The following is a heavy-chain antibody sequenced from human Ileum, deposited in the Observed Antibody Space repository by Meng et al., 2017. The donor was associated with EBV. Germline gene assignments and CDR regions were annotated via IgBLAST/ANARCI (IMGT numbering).Heavy chain of an antibody. CDR2: TYPSEST. V-gene: IGHV4-4*02. Sequence: VQLEEAGPGPAMPSETLSPAFAVSGGCIRRSDWWHWVRQPLGKGVEFNGETYPSESTNYGTSITSRVTISQDKSKNQLTLKLTSETAADTAVYYCASSDYYRSDYWGQGTLVTVSS. D-gene: IGHD3-22*01. CDR3: ASSDYYRSDY. CDR1: GGCIRRSDW. J-gene: IGHJ4*02.